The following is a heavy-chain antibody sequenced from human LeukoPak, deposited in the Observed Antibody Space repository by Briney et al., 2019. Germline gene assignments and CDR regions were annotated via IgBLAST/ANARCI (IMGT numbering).Heavy chain of an antibody. V-gene: IGHV4-34*01. CDR1: GGSFSGYY. CDR3: ARDHDYYDNFDP. CDR2: INHSGST. Sequence: SETLSLTCAVYGGSFSGYYWSWIRQPPGKGLEWIGEINHSGSTNYNPSLKSRVTISVDTPKNQFSLKLSSVTAADTAVYYCARDHDYYDNFDPWGQGTLVTVSS. D-gene: IGHD3-22*01. J-gene: IGHJ5*02.